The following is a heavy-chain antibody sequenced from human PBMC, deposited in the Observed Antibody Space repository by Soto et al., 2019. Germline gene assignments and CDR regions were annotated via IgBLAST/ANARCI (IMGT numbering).Heavy chain of an antibody. V-gene: IGHV1-18*01. D-gene: IGHD2-2*01. Sequence: QAHLVQSGTEVRDPGASVKVSCKASGYTFTDYGINWVRQAPGQGLEWMGWVSTYNGDTKYSPKLPGRVSLTADTFTTSADMELRSLGSDDTAIYYCTRGYCNSPSCSGSDSFDPWGQGTLVTVSP. CDR2: VSTYNGDT. J-gene: IGHJ5*02. CDR1: GYTFTDYG. CDR3: TRGYCNSPSCSGSDSFDP.